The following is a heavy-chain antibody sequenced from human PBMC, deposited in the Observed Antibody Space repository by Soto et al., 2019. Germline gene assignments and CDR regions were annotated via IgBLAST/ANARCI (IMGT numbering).Heavy chain of an antibody. CDR3: ARHEYSSSSGLDY. V-gene: IGHV4-31*03. CDR2: IYYSGTT. CDR1: GGSISSGNYY. D-gene: IGHD6-6*01. Sequence: SETLSLTCTVSGGSISSGNYYWSWIRQHPGKGLEWIGYIYYSGTTYYNPSLRSRVTISVDTSKNQFSLRLASVTAADTAVYYCARHEYSSSSGLDYWGQGTLVTVSS. J-gene: IGHJ4*02.